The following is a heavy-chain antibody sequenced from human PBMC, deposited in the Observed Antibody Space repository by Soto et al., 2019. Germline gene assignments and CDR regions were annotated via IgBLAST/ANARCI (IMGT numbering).Heavy chain of an antibody. Sequence: SETLSLTCTVSGGSINNHYWNWIRQTPGKGLEWIGYIFYSGSTNYNPSLKSRVTILVDTSKNQLSLKLSSVTAADTAVYYCARAWSGSYYYYGMDVWGQGTTVTVSS. CDR3: ARAWSGSYYYYGMDV. V-gene: IGHV4-59*08. CDR1: GGSINNHY. CDR2: IFYSGST. D-gene: IGHD3-3*01. J-gene: IGHJ6*02.